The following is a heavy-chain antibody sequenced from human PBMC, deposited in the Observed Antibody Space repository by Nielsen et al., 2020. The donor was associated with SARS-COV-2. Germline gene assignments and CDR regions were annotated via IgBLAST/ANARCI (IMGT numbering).Heavy chain of an antibody. V-gene: IGHV3-23*01. D-gene: IGHD3-10*01. CDR2: IHGSGDET. Sequence: GGSLRLSCTTSGLTFSSSIMAWVRQAPGKGLEWCSSIHGSGDETHYAGFAKGRFTISRDNSQNTVYLQMNSLRAEDTAIYYCAKEVWFGELITLDYWGQGALVPVSS. J-gene: IGHJ4*02. CDR3: AKEVWFGELITLDY. CDR1: GLTFSSSI.